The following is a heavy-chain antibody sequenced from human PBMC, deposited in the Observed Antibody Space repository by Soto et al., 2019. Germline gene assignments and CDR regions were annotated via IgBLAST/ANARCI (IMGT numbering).Heavy chain of an antibody. J-gene: IGHJ4*02. Sequence: SETLSLTCTVSGGSVTSDEDYWTWIRQSPGKGLEWIGYISNSGSTGYNPSLRTRLSMSVDRSKNQFTLRLTSVTAADTAVYFCATESGSTYGYFDHWGQGTQVTVSS. CDR3: ATESGSTYGYFDH. CDR2: ISNSGST. CDR1: GGSVTSDEDY. V-gene: IGHV4-30-4*01. D-gene: IGHD5-18*01.